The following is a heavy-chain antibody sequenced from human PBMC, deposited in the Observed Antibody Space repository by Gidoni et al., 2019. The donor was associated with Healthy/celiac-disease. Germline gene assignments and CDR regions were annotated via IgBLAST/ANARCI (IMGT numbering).Heavy chain of an antibody. J-gene: IGHJ4*02. CDR1: GFTFASAA. D-gene: IGHD3-22*01. CDR3: AAEEYYYDSSGYYGNY. V-gene: IGHV1-58*01. Sequence: MQLVQSGPEAKKPGTSVKVSCKASGFTFASAAVQWVRQARGTRLEWIGWIVVGSGNTNYAQKFQERVTITRDMSTSTAYMGLSSLRSEDTAVYYCAAEEYYYDSSGYYGNYWGQGTLVTVSS. CDR2: IVVGSGNT.